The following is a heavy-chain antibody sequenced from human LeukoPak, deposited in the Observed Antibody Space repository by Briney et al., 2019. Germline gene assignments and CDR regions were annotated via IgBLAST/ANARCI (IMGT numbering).Heavy chain of an antibody. V-gene: IGHV1-2*02. J-gene: IGHJ4*02. Sequence: ASVKVSCKASGYTFTGYYMHWVRQAPGLGFEWMGWINPKSGGTSYPQRFQGRLTMTRDTSISTAYMELSRLRSDDTAVNYCVPSANYYYFDYWGQGTLVTVSS. D-gene: IGHD1-26*01. CDR3: VPSANYYYFDY. CDR1: GYTFTGYY. CDR2: INPKSGGT.